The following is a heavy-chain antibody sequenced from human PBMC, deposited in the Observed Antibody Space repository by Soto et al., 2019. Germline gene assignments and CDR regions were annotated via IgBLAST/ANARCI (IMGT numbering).Heavy chain of an antibody. D-gene: IGHD1-26*01. CDR2: MNPNSGNT. CDR1: GYTFSSYD. J-gene: IGHJ4*02. CDR3: ARGHVVGATPTRY. V-gene: IGHV1-8*01. Sequence: QVQLVQSGAEVKKPGASVKVSCKASGYTFSSYDINWVRQATGQGLEWMGWMNPNSGNTGYAQKFQGRVIMTRKTSISTAYRELSSMRAEDTAVYYCARGHVVGATPTRYRGQGTKVTVSS.